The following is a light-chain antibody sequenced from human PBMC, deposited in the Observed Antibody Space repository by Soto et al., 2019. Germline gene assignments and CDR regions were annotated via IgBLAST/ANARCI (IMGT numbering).Light chain of an antibody. CDR1: QSLVSSDGNTY. V-gene: IGKV2-30*01. CDR2: KVS. Sequence: DVVMTQSPLSLPVTLGQPASISCRSSQSLVSSDGNTYLNWFQQRPGQSPRRLIYKVSNRDSGVPDRSSGSGSGTDFTLEISRVEAEDVGVYYCMQGTHWPPTYTFGQGTKLEIK. J-gene: IGKJ2*01. CDR3: MQGTHWPPTYT.